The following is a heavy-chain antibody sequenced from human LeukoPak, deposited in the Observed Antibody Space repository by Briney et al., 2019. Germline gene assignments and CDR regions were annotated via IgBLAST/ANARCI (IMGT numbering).Heavy chain of an antibody. CDR2: IYNDGST. CDR3: ARDLSLYYYDSSAPEYYFDY. CDR1: GFSVSNNY. V-gene: IGHV3-53*01. J-gene: IGHJ4*02. Sequence: PGGSLRLSCAASGFSVSNNYMSWVRQAPGKGLEWVSVIYNDGSTHYTDSAKGRFTISKDNSKNTLYLQMNDLSAEDTAVYYCARDLSLYYYDSSAPEYYFDYWGRGTLVTVSS. D-gene: IGHD3-22*01.